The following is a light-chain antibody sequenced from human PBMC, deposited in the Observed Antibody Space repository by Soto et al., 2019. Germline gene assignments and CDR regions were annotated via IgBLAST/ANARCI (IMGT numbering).Light chain of an antibody. CDR1: QSVSTN. Sequence: EIVLTQSPATLSLSPGEGATLSCRASQSVSTNFAWYQQKPGQPPRLLVYDASNRAAGIPARFSGSGSGTDFTLTISSLEPEDFAVYFCHQRSNWPLTFGGGTKVEIK. V-gene: IGKV3-11*01. J-gene: IGKJ4*01. CDR2: DAS. CDR3: HQRSNWPLT.